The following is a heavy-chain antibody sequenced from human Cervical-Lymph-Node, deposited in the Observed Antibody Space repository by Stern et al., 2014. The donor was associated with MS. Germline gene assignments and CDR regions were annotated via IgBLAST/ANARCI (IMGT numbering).Heavy chain of an antibody. CDR1: GGTFSSYA. D-gene: IGHD2-2*01. V-gene: IGHV1-69*01. Sequence: VQLVESGPEVKKPGSSVKVSCRASGGTFSSYAISWVRQAPGQGLEWMGGFIPVFHTTNYAQKFQGRVTITADESVYTAYMELSSLRSEDTAVYYCARGPAGMAQYLNSYHYYGMGLWGQGTTVTVSS. CDR3: ARGPAGMAQYLNSYHYYGMGL. CDR2: FIPVFHTT. J-gene: IGHJ6*02.